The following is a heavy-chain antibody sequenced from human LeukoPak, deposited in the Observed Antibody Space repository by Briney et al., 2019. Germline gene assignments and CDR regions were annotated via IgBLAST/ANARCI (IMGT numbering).Heavy chain of an antibody. CDR2: IYHSGST. Sequence: SETLSLTCTVSGYSISSGYYWGWIRQPPGKGLEWIGSIYHSGSTYYNPSLKSRVTISVDTSKNQFSLKLSSVTAADTAVYYCARSGPYYDILTGYFGYWGQGTLVTVSS. CDR1: GYSISSGYY. V-gene: IGHV4-38-2*02. D-gene: IGHD3-9*01. J-gene: IGHJ4*02. CDR3: ARSGPYYDILTGYFGY.